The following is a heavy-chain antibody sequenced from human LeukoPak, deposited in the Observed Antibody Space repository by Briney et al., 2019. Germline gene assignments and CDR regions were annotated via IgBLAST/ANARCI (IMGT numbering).Heavy chain of an antibody. J-gene: IGHJ4*02. Sequence: SQSLSLTCAISGDSVSNNDGGWNWIRQSPSRGLEWLGRTYYNSKWYNDYAVSVKSRMTINPDTSKNQFSLKLSSVTAADTAVYYCAREHNFWSDYYRDTYYFDYWGQGTLVTVSS. D-gene: IGHD3-3*01. V-gene: IGHV6-1*01. CDR3: AREHNFWSDYYRDTYYFDY. CDR1: GDSVSNNDGG. CDR2: TYYNSKWYN.